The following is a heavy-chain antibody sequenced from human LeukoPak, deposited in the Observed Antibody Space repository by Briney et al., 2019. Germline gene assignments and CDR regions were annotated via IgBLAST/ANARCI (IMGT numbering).Heavy chain of an antibody. CDR2: IGSSGST. V-gene: IGHV3-23*01. J-gene: IGHJ6*03. CDR1: GFTFSSYA. D-gene: IGHD2-2*01. Sequence: GWSLRLSCAPSGFTFSSYAMTWVRQAPGKGLEWVSAIGSSGSTFYADSVKGRFTVSRDNSKSTLYLQLSSLRVEDTAVYYCAKGTSWANPYYYMDVWGTGTTVTVSS. CDR3: AKGTSWANPYYYMDV.